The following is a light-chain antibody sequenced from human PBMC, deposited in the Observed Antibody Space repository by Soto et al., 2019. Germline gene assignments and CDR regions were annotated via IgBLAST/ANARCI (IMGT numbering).Light chain of an antibody. V-gene: IGKV1-39*01. Sequence: DIQMTQSPSSLSASVGDRVTITCRASQSIRNYLNWYQQKPGKAPKLLIYAASSLQSGVPSRLSGSGSGTDFTLTISRLQPADFATYYCQQSSSTPPWTFGQGTKVEIK. CDR3: QQSSSTPPWT. CDR2: AAS. CDR1: QSIRNY. J-gene: IGKJ1*01.